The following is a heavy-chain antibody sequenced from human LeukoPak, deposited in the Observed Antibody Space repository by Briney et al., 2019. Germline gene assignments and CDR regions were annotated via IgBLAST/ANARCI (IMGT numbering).Heavy chain of an antibody. Sequence: ASVNVSCKASGYTFTTYGISWVRQAPGQGLECMGWSSPYNGNTNHAQKLRGRVTMTTDTSTSTAYMELRSLRSDDTAVYYCARGGTSGWRTPNDDYWGQGTLVTVSS. CDR2: SSPYNGNT. V-gene: IGHV1-18*01. J-gene: IGHJ4*02. CDR3: ARGGTSGWRTPNDDY. D-gene: IGHD6-19*01. CDR1: GYTFTTYG.